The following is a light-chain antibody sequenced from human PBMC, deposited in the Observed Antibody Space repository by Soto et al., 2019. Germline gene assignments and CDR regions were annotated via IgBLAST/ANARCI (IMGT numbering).Light chain of an antibody. CDR1: QSISSY. CDR3: QQYQT. V-gene: IGKV1-39*01. CDR2: DAS. Sequence: DIQMTQSPSSLSASVGDRVTITCRASQSISSYLNWYQQKPGKAPKLPIYDASSLESGVPSRFSGSGSGTEFTLTISSLQPDDFATYYCQQYQTCGQGTKVDIK. J-gene: IGKJ1*01.